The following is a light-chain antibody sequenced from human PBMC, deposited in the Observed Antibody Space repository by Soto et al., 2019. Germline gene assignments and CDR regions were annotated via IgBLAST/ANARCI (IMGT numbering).Light chain of an antibody. V-gene: IGKV2-28*01. Sequence: DLVLTQSPVSLPVTPGEPASISCRSSQSLLYSNGYNYLDWFLQKPGQSQQLLIYMGSNRASGVPARFSGSGSGTDFTLKITRVEAEDVGVYYCMQPLRTPHTFGQGTKLEIK. CDR2: MGS. CDR1: QSLLYSNGYNY. CDR3: MQPLRTPHT. J-gene: IGKJ2*01.